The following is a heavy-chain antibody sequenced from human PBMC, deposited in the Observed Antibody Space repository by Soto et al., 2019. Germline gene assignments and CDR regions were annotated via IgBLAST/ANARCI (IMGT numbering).Heavy chain of an antibody. CDR1: GYTFTSYG. CDR3: ARDGQDCSSTSCYYYYGMDV. Sequence: QVQLVQSGAEVKKPGASVKVSCKASGYTFTSYGISWARQAPGQGLEWMGWISAYNGNTNYAQKLQGRVTMTTDTATSTAYMELRSLRSDDTAVYYCARDGQDCSSTSCYYYYGMDVWGQGTTVTVSS. CDR2: ISAYNGNT. D-gene: IGHD2-2*01. J-gene: IGHJ6*02. V-gene: IGHV1-18*01.